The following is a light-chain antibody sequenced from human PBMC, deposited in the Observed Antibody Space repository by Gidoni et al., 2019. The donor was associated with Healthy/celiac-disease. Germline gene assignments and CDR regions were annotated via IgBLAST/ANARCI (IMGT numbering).Light chain of an antibody. CDR1: QSVSSSY. V-gene: IGKV3-20*01. CDR3: QQYGSSPLT. Sequence: EIVLTQSPGTLSLSPGERATLSCRASQSVSSSYLAWYQQKPGQAPRLLIYGASSRATGIPDRCSGSGSGTDFTLTISRLEPEDFAVYYCQQYGSSPLTFXXXTKVEIK. J-gene: IGKJ1*01. CDR2: GAS.